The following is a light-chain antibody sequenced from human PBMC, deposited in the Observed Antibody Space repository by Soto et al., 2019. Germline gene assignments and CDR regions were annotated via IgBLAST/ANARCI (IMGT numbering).Light chain of an antibody. Sequence: AIQLTQSPSSLSASVEDRVTISCRASQGINSALVWYQQKPGKPPNLLVYDASSLERGVPSRFSGSGSGTDFTLTISSLQPEDIATYYCQQHNSFPFTFGGGDKVEIK. CDR1: QGINSA. CDR2: DAS. CDR3: QQHNSFPFT. J-gene: IGKJ4*01. V-gene: IGKV1-13*02.